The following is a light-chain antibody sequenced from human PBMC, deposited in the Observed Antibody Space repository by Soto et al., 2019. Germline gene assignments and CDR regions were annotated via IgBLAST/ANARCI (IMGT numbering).Light chain of an antibody. J-gene: IGKJ2*01. CDR2: GAS. V-gene: IGKV3-15*01. CDR1: QSVSSN. CDR3: KQYNNWPL. Sequence: EIVMTQSPATLSVSPGERATLSCRASQSVSSNLAWYQQKPGQAPLLLIYGASTRANGIAARFSGSGCGTEVILTISMMQSEDFAVYYFKQYNNWPLFGQVNKLE.